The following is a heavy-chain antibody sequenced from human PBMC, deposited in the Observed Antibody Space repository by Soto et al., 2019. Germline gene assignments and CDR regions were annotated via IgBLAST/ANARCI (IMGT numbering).Heavy chain of an antibody. CDR1: GFTFSSYA. J-gene: IGHJ6*03. CDR3: AKDASLPQYSSGWPPVGILYLRYYYYYYMDV. V-gene: IGHV3-23*01. CDR2: ISGSGGST. Sequence: GGSLRLSCAASGFTFSSYAMSWVRQAPGKGLEWVSAISGSGGSTYYADSVKGRFTISRDNSKNTLYLQMNSLRAEDTAVYYCAKDASLPQYSSGWPPVGILYLRYYYYYYMDVWGKGTTVTVSS. D-gene: IGHD6-19*01.